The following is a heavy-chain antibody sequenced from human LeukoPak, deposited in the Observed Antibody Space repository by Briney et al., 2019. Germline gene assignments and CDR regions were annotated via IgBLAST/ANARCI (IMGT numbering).Heavy chain of an antibody. CDR3: ARGRSGSYFDS. CDR1: GFTFSSYD. V-gene: IGHV3-13*04. Sequence: GGSLRLSCVASGFTFSSYDMHWVRQATGKGLEWVSAISTTGDTYYPGSVKGRFTISRENAKSSLYLQMNSLRAEDTAVYYCARGRSGSYFDSWGQGTLVAVSS. J-gene: IGHJ4*02. D-gene: IGHD1-26*01. CDR2: ISTTGDT.